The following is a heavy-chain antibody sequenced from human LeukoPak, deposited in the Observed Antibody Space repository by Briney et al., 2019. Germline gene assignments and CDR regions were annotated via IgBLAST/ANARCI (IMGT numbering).Heavy chain of an antibody. J-gene: IGHJ4*02. CDR2: IYYSGST. D-gene: IGHD4-17*01. V-gene: IGHV4-31*03. CDR3: ARDGGYVYGDYAYFDY. CDR1: GGSISSGGYY. Sequence: SQTLSLTCTVSGGSISSGGYYWSWIRQHPGKGLEGIGYIYYSGSTYCNPSLKSRVTISVDTSKNQFSLKLSSVTAADTAVYYCARDGGYVYGDYAYFDYWGQGTLVTVSS.